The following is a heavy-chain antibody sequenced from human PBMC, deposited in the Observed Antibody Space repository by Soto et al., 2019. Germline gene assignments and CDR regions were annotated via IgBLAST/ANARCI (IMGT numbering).Heavy chain of an antibody. CDR2: IKQDGSEK. V-gene: IGHV3-7*01. Sequence: GGSLRLSCAASGFTFSSYWMSWVRQAPGKGLEWVANIKQDGSEKYYVDSVKGRFTISRDNAKNSLYLQMNSLRAEDTAVYYCERDLVPAAIVYYYYGMDVWGQGTTVTVSS. CDR3: ERDLVPAAIVYYYYGMDV. D-gene: IGHD2-2*02. J-gene: IGHJ6*02. CDR1: GFTFSSYW.